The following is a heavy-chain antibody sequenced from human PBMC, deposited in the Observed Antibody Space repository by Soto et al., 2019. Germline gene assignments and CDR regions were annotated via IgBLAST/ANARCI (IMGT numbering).Heavy chain of an antibody. CDR2: IYYSGST. D-gene: IGHD4-17*01. CDR3: ARTPGDYDAFDI. V-gene: IGHV4-31*03. J-gene: IGHJ3*02. Sequence: SETLSLTCTVSGGSISSAGYYWRWIRQHPGKGLEWIGYIYYSGSTFYNPSLKSRVTISVDTSKNQFSLKLSSVTAADTAVYYCARTPGDYDAFDIWGQGTMVTVSS. CDR1: GGSISSAGYY.